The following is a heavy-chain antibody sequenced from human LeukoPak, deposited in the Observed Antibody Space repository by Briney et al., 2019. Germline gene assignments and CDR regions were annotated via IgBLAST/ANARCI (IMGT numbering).Heavy chain of an antibody. D-gene: IGHD6-6*01. CDR2: INPSGGST. Sequence: ASVKVSCKASGYTFIGYYMHWVRQAPGQGLEWMGIINPSGGSTSYAQKFQGRVTMTRDMSTSTVYMELSSLRSEDTAVYYCARERIAARPYYMDVWGKGTTVTVSS. J-gene: IGHJ6*03. CDR3: ARERIAARPYYMDV. CDR1: GYTFIGYY. V-gene: IGHV1-46*01.